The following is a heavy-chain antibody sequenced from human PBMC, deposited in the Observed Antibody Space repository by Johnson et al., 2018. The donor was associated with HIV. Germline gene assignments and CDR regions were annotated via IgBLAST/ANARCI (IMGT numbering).Heavy chain of an antibody. CDR2: IRWNGGRT. CDR1: GFTFDDYG. J-gene: IGHJ3*02. CDR3: ARPGGGAPDAFDI. D-gene: IGHD3-10*01. Sequence: VQLVESGGGVVRPGGSLRLSCAASGFTFDDYGMSWVRQAPGKGLEWVSGIRWNGGRTSYAASVTGRFTISRDNAKNSLYLQMNSLRPEDTALYYCARPGGGAPDAFDIWGQGTRVTVSS. V-gene: IGHV3-20*04.